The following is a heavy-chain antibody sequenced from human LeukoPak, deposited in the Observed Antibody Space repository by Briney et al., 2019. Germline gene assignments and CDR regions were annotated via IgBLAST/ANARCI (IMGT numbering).Heavy chain of an antibody. Sequence: ASVKVSCKASGYTFTSYGISWVRQAPGQGLEWMGWISAYNGNTNYAQKLQGRVTTTTDTSTSTAYMELRSLRSDDTAVYYCAGIRITMVRGKYWFDPWGQGTLVTVSS. V-gene: IGHV1-18*01. J-gene: IGHJ5*02. CDR1: GYTFTSYG. D-gene: IGHD3-10*01. CDR3: AGIRITMVRGKYWFDP. CDR2: ISAYNGNT.